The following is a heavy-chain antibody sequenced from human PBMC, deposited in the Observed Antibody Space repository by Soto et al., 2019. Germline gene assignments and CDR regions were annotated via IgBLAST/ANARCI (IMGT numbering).Heavy chain of an antibody. CDR1: GYTFTSYA. Sequence: GASVKVSCKASGYTFTSYAMHWVRQAPGQRLEWMGWINAGNGNTKYSQKFQGRVTITRDTSASTAYMELSSLRSEDTAVYYRARVGRGATVIYYFDYWGQGTLVTVSS. J-gene: IGHJ4*02. D-gene: IGHD4-17*01. V-gene: IGHV1-3*01. CDR3: ARVGRGATVIYYFDY. CDR2: INAGNGNT.